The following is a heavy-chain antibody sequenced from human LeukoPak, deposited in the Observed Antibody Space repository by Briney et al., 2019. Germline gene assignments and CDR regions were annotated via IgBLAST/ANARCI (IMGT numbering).Heavy chain of an antibody. CDR3: ARAPNPDFFDD. J-gene: IGHJ4*02. CDR2: IYYSGST. D-gene: IGHD2-8*01. V-gene: IGHV4-59*01. Sequence: PSETLSLTCTVSSGSIRTSYCSWIRQPPGKGLEWIGYIYYSGSTNNNPSLKSRVTISVDTSRNQFSLKLSSVTAADTAVYYCARAPNPDFFDDWGQGTLVTVSS. CDR1: SGSIRTSY.